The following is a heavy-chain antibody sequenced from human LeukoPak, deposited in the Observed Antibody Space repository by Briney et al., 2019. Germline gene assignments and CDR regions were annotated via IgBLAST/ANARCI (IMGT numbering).Heavy chain of an antibody. CDR3: ARDQPMTTVVTPTIYYYYYGMDV. D-gene: IGHD4-23*01. Sequence: GASVKVSCKASGYTFTSYYMHWVRQAPGQGLEWMGIINPSGGSTSYAQKFQGRVTMTRDTSTSTVYMELSSLRSEDTAVYYCARDQPMTTVVTPTIYYYYYGMDVWGQGTTVTVSS. V-gene: IGHV1-46*01. J-gene: IGHJ6*02. CDR1: GYTFTSYY. CDR2: INPSGGST.